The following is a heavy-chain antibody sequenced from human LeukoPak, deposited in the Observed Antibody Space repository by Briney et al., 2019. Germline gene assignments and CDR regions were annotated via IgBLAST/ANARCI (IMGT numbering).Heavy chain of an antibody. CDR2: INPNSGGT. D-gene: IGHD3-9*01. CDR3: ARVYILTGYSPWGY. Sequence: GASVKVSCKASGYTFTGYYMHWVRQAPGQGLEWMGWINPNSGGTNYAQKFQGRVTMTRDTSISTAYMELSRLRSDDTAVYYCARVYILTGYSPWGYWGQGTLVTVSS. J-gene: IGHJ4*02. V-gene: IGHV1-2*02. CDR1: GYTFTGYY.